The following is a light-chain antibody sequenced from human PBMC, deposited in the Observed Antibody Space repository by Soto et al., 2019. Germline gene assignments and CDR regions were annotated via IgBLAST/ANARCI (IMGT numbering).Light chain of an antibody. CDR3: QQYKSFPWT. Sequence: DIQMTQSPSTLSASVGDRVTITCRASQSISNWLAWYQQKPGKAPKLLIYMASTLETGVPSRFSGSGSGAEFTLTISSLQPADFATYYCQQYKSFPWTFGQGAKVEI. CDR2: MAS. V-gene: IGKV1-5*03. CDR1: QSISNW. J-gene: IGKJ1*01.